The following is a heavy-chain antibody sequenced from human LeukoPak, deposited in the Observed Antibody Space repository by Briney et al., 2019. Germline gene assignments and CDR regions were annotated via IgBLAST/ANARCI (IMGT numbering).Heavy chain of an antibody. V-gene: IGHV1-8*02. J-gene: IGHJ4*02. Sequence: GASVKVSCKASGYTFTSYDINWVRQATGQGLEWMGWMNPNSGNTGYAQKLQGRVTMTTDTSTSTAYMELRSLRSDDTAVYYCARSHYYDSSGPGDWGQGTLVTVSS. CDR1: GYTFTSYD. CDR3: ARSHYYDSSGPGD. CDR2: MNPNSGNT. D-gene: IGHD3-22*01.